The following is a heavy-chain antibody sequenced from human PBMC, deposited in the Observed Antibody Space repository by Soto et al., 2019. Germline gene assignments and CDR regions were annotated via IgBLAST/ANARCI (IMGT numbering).Heavy chain of an antibody. D-gene: IGHD3-10*01. Sequence: QVQLVQSGAGVMKPGGSVKVSCKASGGTFSSYAISWVRQAPGQGLEWMGGIIPIVGRANYPQKLKGRVTIAADESTSTAYMELSRLRSEDTAVYYCARTTMVRGVISAHFDYWGQGTLVTVSS. CDR1: GGTFSSYA. J-gene: IGHJ4*02. V-gene: IGHV1-69*01. CDR3: ARTTMVRGVISAHFDY. CDR2: IIPIVGRA.